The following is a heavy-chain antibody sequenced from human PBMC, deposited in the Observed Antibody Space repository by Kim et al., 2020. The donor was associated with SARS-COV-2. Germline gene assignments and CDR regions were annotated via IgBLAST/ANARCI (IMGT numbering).Heavy chain of an antibody. D-gene: IGHD3-16*01. CDR1: GFTFGVYV. J-gene: IGHJ6*02. V-gene: IGHV3-49*03. Sequence: GGSLRLSCTASGFTFGVYVMSWFRQAPGKGLEWVGFIRSKAYGGTTEYAASVKGRFTISRDDSKSIAYLQMNSLKTEDTAVYYCTRDIPTLPYYYYYGMDVWGQGTTVPVSS. CDR3: TRDIPTLPYYYYYGMDV. CDR2: IRSKAYGGTT.